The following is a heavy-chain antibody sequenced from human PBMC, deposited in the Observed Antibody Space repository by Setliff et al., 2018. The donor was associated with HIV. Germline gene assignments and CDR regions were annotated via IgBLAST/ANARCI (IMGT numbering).Heavy chain of an antibody. CDR3: ARSPSHHWFDP. J-gene: IGHJ5*02. Sequence: GGSLRLSCAASGFAFNTYDMNWVRQAPGQGPEWVSVVHVGGGRTDYADSVGGRFVISRDDSKNMLYLQMRGLRADDTAIYHCARSPSHHWFDPWGQGTLVTVSS. CDR1: GFAFNTYD. V-gene: IGHV3-23*01. CDR2: VHVGGGRT.